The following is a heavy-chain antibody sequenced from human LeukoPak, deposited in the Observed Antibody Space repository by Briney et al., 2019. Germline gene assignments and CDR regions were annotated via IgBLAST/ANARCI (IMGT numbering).Heavy chain of an antibody. D-gene: IGHD3-10*01. CDR3: TRAPVLLWFGEPQEVDY. V-gene: IGHV3-49*03. CDR2: IRSKAYGGTT. CDR1: GFTFGDYA. Sequence: GGSLRLSCTASGFTFGDYAMSWFRQAPGKGLEWVGFIRSKAYGGTTEYAASVKGRFTISRDDSKSIAYLQMNSLKTEDTAVYYCTRAPVLLWFGEPQEVDYWGQGTLVTVSS. J-gene: IGHJ4*02.